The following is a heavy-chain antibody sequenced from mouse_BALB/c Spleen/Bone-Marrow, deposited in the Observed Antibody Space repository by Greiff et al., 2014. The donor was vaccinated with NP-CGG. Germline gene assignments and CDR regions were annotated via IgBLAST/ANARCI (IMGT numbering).Heavy chain of an antibody. Sequence: EVQLQQSGAELVKPGASVKLSCTASGFNIKDTYIHWVKQGPEQGLEWIGRIDPADPYTKYAPKFQGKATITADTSSNTAYLQVSSLTTEDTAVYYCASLTGTFDYWGQGTTLTVSS. CDR1: GFNIKDTY. CDR3: ASLTGTFDY. D-gene: IGHD4-1*01. V-gene: IGHV14-3*02. J-gene: IGHJ2*01. CDR2: IDPADPYT.